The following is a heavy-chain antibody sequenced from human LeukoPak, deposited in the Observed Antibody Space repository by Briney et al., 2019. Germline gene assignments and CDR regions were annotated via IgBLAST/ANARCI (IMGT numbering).Heavy chain of an antibody. CDR1: GLSIEDYA. V-gene: IGHV3-9*01. CDR3: VKDPSGSWFQGDAFDL. Sequence: PGGSLRLSCVMSGLSIEDYAMHWVRQAPGKGLEWVAGINWKSGSVGYVDSVKGRFTISRDNAKNSVFLEMNSLRLEDTALYFCVKDPSGSWFQGDAFDLWGQGTMVTVAS. D-gene: IGHD2-15*01. J-gene: IGHJ3*01. CDR2: INWKSGSV.